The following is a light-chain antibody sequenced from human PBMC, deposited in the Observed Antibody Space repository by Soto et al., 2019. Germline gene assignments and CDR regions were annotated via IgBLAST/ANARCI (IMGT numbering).Light chain of an antibody. CDR3: SSYTSSSTRV. Sequence: QSALTQPASVSGSLGQSITISCTGTSSDIGGYKYVSWYQQHPGKAPKLIIYEVRNRPSGVSSRFSGSKSGNTAALTISGLQAEDEADYYCSSYTSSSTRVFGGGTQLTVL. CDR1: SSDIGGYKY. V-gene: IGLV2-14*01. J-gene: IGLJ3*02. CDR2: EVR.